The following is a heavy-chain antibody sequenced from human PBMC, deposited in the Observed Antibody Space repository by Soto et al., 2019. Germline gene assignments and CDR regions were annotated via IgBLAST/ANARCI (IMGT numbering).Heavy chain of an antibody. CDR2: ISAYNGNT. J-gene: IGHJ6*03. Sequence: ASVKVSCKASGYTFTSYGISWVRQAPGQGLEWMGWISAYNGNTNYAQKLQGRVTMTTDTSTSTAYMELRSLSSDDRAVYYCARGPGPVLRFLVWINGDEGEYYYYMDVWGKGTTVTVSS. CDR3: ARGPGPVLRFLVWINGDEGEYYYYMDV. D-gene: IGHD3-3*01. V-gene: IGHV1-18*01. CDR1: GYTFTSYG.